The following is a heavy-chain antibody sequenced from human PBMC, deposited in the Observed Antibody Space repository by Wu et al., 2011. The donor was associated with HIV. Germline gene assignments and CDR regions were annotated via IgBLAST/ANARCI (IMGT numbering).Heavy chain of an antibody. J-gene: IGHJ2*01. Sequence: QVQLVQSGAEVKKPGASVKVSCKASGYTFTSYDINWVRQATGQGLEWMGWMNPNNGNTDYAQKFQGRVTMTTDTSISAAYMELSRLRSDDTAVYYCARGHVITMIVGPGYWYFDLWGRGTLVTVSS. D-gene: IGHD3-22*01. CDR3: ARGHVITMIVGPGYWYFDL. CDR2: MNPNNGNT. V-gene: IGHV1-8*02. CDR1: GYTFTSYD.